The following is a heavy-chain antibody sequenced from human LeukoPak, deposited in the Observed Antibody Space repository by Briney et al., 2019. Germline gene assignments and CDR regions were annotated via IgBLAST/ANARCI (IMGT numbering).Heavy chain of an antibody. CDR3: ARAGFPYVLDAFDI. CDR1: GVSISSYY. Sequence: SETLSLTCTVSGVSISSYYWSWIRQPPGKGLEWIGYIYYSGSTNYNPSLKSRVTISVDTSKNQFSLKLSSVTAADTAVYYCARAGFPYVLDAFDIWGQGTMVTVSS. D-gene: IGHD3-10*01. CDR2: IYYSGST. J-gene: IGHJ3*02. V-gene: IGHV4-59*01.